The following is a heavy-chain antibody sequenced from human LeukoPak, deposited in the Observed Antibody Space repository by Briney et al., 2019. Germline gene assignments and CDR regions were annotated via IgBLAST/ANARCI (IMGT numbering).Heavy chain of an antibody. CDR3: ARVRGSSGDDAFDI. CDR2: ISSSSSYI. J-gene: IGHJ3*02. Sequence: PGRSLRLSCAASGFTFSSYSMNWVRQAPGKGLEWVSSISSSSSYIYYADSVKGRFTISRDNAKNSLYLQMNSLRAEDTAVYYCARVRGSSGDDAFDIWGQGTMVTVSS. V-gene: IGHV3-21*01. CDR1: GFTFSSYS. D-gene: IGHD6-13*01.